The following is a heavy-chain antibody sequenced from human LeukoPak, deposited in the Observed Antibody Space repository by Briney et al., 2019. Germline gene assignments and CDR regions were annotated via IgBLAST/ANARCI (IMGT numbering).Heavy chain of an antibody. CDR3: AKHHYYDSNAYSWFDP. Sequence: GGSLRLSCAASGFTFSSYDMSWVRQAPGKGLEWVSGISGSGRSTYYADSVKGRFTISRDNSKNMLYVQMNSLRAEDTAVYYCAKHHYYDSNAYSWFDPWGQGTLVTVSS. V-gene: IGHV3-23*01. J-gene: IGHJ5*02. CDR1: GFTFSSYD. D-gene: IGHD3-22*01. CDR2: ISGSGRST.